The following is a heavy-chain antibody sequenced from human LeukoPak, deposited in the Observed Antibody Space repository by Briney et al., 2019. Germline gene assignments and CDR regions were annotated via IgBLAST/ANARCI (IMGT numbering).Heavy chain of an antibody. CDR1: GGSISSYS. Sequence: SETLSLTCSVSGGSISSYSWTWIRQPPGKGLEYIGFIDYSGSRNYNPSLKSRVTISADPSKNQFSLNLTSVTAADTAVYFCARDHPVADWAADIWGRGTMVTVSS. CDR3: ARDHPVADWAADI. V-gene: IGHV4-59*01. D-gene: IGHD3-9*01. J-gene: IGHJ3*02. CDR2: IDYSGSR.